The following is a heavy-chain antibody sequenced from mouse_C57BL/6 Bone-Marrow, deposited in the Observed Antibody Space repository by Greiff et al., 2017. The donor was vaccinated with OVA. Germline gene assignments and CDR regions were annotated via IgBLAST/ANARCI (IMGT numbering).Heavy chain of an antibody. J-gene: IGHJ2*01. CDR1: GYAFTNYL. D-gene: IGHD2-5*01. Sequence: VQLQQSGAELVRPGTSVKVSCKASGYAFTNYLIEWVKQRPGQGLEWIGVINPGSGGTNYNEKFKGKATLTADKSSSTAYMQLSSLTSEDSAVYFCARGGYYSNLYYFDYWGQGTTLTVSS. CDR2: INPGSGGT. CDR3: ARGGYYSNLYYFDY. V-gene: IGHV1-54*01.